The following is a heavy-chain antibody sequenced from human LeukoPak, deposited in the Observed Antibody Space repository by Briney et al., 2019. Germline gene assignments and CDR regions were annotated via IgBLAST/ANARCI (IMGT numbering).Heavy chain of an antibody. V-gene: IGHV3-64D*06. Sequence: GGSLRLSCSASGFTFSSYAMHWVRQAPGKGLEYVSAISSNGGSTYYADSVKGRLTISRDDSKNTLYLQMSSLRAEDTAVYYCVKGGWFGELLTGFDYWGQGTLVTVSS. J-gene: IGHJ4*02. CDR2: ISSNGGST. D-gene: IGHD3-10*01. CDR3: VKGGWFGELLTGFDY. CDR1: GFTFSSYA.